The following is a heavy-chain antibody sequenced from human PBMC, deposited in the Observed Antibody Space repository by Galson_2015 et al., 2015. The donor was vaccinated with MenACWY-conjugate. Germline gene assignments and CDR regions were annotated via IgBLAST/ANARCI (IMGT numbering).Heavy chain of an antibody. Sequence: SLRLSCAASGFPFSSYSMYWLRQAPGKGLEWVSVITGGGGNTYDADSVKGRFAISRDNSKNTLYLQMNRLRAEDTAVYYCAKGRPQDGMDVWGQGTTVTVSS. J-gene: IGHJ6*02. CDR3: AKGRPQDGMDV. D-gene: IGHD6-6*01. CDR2: ITGGGGNT. CDR1: GFPFSSYS. V-gene: IGHV3-23*01.